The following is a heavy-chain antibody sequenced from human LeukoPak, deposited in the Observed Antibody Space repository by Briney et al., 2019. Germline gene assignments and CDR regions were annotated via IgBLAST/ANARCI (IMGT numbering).Heavy chain of an antibody. CDR2: IRYDGSNK. Sequence: GGSLRLSCAASGFTFSSYGMHWVRQAPGKGLEWVAFIRYDGSNKYYADSAKGRFTISRDNSKNTLHLQMNSLRGEDTAVYYCAKAAGDHFDYWGQGTLVTVSS. J-gene: IGHJ4*02. D-gene: IGHD3-10*01. CDR3: AKAAGDHFDY. V-gene: IGHV3-30*02. CDR1: GFTFSSYG.